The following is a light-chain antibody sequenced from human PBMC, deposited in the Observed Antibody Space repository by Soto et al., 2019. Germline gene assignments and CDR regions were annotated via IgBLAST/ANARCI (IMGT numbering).Light chain of an antibody. CDR3: QQYSSYPT. V-gene: IGKV1-5*01. J-gene: IGKJ1*01. Sequence: DIQMTQSESTLSASVGDTVTVACRASQGISNWLAWYQQKPGKAPKLLIFHASSLESGVPSRFSGSGSGTEFTLTISSLKSDDFATYYCQQYSSYPTFGQGTKVDIK. CDR1: QGISNW. CDR2: HAS.